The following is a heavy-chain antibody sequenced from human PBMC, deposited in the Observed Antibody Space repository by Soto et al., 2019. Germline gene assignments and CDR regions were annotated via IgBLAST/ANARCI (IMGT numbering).Heavy chain of an antibody. V-gene: IGHV3-23*01. J-gene: IGHJ5*02. Sequence: EVQLLESGGGLVQPGGSLRLSCAASGFSFSSYAMSWVRQAPGKGLEWVSAISGSGGSTYYADSVKGRFTISRDNSKNTLYLQMNSLRAADTAVYYCAKDGARLQLYWFDPWGQGTLVTVSS. CDR2: ISGSGGST. CDR3: AKDGARLQLYWFDP. D-gene: IGHD2-15*01. CDR1: GFSFSSYA.